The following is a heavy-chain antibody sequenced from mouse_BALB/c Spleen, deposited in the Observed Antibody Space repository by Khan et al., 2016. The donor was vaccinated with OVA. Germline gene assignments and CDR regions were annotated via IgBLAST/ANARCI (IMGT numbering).Heavy chain of an antibody. Sequence: QVRLQQSGAELARPGASVKMSCQASDYTFTSNTMHWVKQRPGQGLEWIGYINPRTSYTNYNQKFKDKATLTADKSSSTAYMQLSSLTSEDSAVYYCARRTTDYAMDYWGQGTSVTVSS. CDR3: ARRTTDYAMDY. CDR2: INPRTSYT. V-gene: IGHV1-4*01. D-gene: IGHD2-14*01. CDR1: DYTFTSNT. J-gene: IGHJ4*01.